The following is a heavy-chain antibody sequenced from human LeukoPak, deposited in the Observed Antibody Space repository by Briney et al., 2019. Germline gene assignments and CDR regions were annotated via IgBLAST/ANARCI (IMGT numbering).Heavy chain of an antibody. J-gene: IGHJ4*02. CDR3: ARGGIAVARGVDY. V-gene: IGHV3-21*01. CDR2: ISSSSSYI. D-gene: IGHD6-19*01. Sequence: GGSLRLSCAASGFTFSSYSMNWVRQAPGKGLEWVSSISSSSSYIYYADSVKGRFTISRDNAKNSLYLQTNSLRAEDTAVYYCARGGIAVARGVDYWGQGTLVTVSS. CDR1: GFTFSSYS.